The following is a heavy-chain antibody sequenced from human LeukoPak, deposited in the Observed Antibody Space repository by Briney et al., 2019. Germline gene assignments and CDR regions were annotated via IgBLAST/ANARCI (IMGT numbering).Heavy chain of an antibody. J-gene: IGHJ5*02. V-gene: IGHV1-18*01. D-gene: IGHD3-22*01. CDR1: GYTFTTYN. CDR2: ISGYNGNT. Sequence: ASVKVSCKTSGYTFTTYNIAWVRQAPGQGLEWMGWISGYNGNTNYAQKLQGRVTMTTDTSTNTAYMELRSLKSDDTAIYYCARDSSGTDFTFDPWGQGTLVTVSS. CDR3: ARDSSGTDFTFDP.